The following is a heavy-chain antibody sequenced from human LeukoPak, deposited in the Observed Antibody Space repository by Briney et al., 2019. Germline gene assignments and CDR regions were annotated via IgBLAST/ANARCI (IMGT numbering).Heavy chain of an antibody. Sequence: GGSLRLSCAASGFTFSSYWMSWVHQAPGKGLEWVANINEGGSGKHYVDSVKGRFTISTDNAKNSLYLQMNSLRAEDTAVYYCARRGAGYCSGGSCPGTFSYHYYGMDVWGQGTTVTVSS. J-gene: IGHJ6*02. CDR1: GFTFSSYW. V-gene: IGHV3-7*01. CDR2: INEGGSGK. CDR3: ARRGAGYCSGGSCPGTFSYHYYGMDV. D-gene: IGHD2-15*01.